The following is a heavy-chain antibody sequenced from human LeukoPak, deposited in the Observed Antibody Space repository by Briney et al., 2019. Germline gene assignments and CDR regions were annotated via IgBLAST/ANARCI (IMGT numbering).Heavy chain of an antibody. CDR3: ARDEFGIAVAGYDY. CDR1: GGTFSSYA. D-gene: IGHD6-19*01. Sequence: GASVKVSCKASGGTFSSYAISWVRQAPGQGLEWMGRIIPILGIANYAQKFQGRVTITADKSTSTAYMELSSLRSEDTAVYYCARDEFGIAVAGYDYWGQGTLVTVSS. J-gene: IGHJ4*02. V-gene: IGHV1-69*04. CDR2: IIPILGIA.